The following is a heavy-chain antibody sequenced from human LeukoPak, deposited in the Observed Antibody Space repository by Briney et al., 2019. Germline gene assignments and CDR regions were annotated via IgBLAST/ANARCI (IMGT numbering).Heavy chain of an antibody. CDR2: IYSGGTT. V-gene: IGHV3-53*04. D-gene: IGHD5-18*01. Sequence: GGSLRLSCAASGFTVSTNCMTWVRQAPGKGLEWVSAIYSGGTTYYADSVMGRFTISRHNSRNTLYLQMNSLRAEDTAVYYCARVDTVMTYYFDLWGQGTLVTVSS. CDR3: ARVDTVMTYYFDL. CDR1: GFTVSTNC. J-gene: IGHJ4*02.